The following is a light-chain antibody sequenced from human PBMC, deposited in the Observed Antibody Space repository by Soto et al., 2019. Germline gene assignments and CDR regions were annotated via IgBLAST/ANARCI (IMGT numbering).Light chain of an antibody. Sequence: EIVLTQSPGTLSLSPGERATLYCRASQSVSSSYLAWYQQKPGQAPRLLIYDASNRATGIPARFSGSGSGTDFTLTISSLEPEDFVVYYCQQRSNWPITFGQGTRLEIK. CDR3: QQRSNWPIT. J-gene: IGKJ5*01. V-gene: IGKV3D-20*02. CDR2: DAS. CDR1: QSVSSSY.